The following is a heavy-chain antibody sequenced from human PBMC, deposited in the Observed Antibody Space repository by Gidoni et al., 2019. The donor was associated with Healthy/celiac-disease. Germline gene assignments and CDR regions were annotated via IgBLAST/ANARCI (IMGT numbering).Heavy chain of an antibody. CDR3: AKDQVGYGSGSYYNLNY. V-gene: IGHV3-23*01. Sequence: EVQLLESGGGLVQPGGSLRLSCAASGFTFSSYAMSWVRQAPGQGREWVSAIRGSGGSTYYADSVKGRFTISRDKSKKTLYLQMNSLRAEDTAGYYCAKDQVGYGSGSYYNLNYWGQGTLVTVSS. CDR1: GFTFSSYA. J-gene: IGHJ4*02. CDR2: IRGSGGST. D-gene: IGHD3-10*01.